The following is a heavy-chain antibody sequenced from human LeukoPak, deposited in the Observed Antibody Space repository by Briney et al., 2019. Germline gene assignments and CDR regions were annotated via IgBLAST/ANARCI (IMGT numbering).Heavy chain of an antibody. Sequence: GGSLRLSCAASRFTFNTYWMSWVRQAPEKGLEWVATIKRDGSEKYYVDPVKGRFTISRDNAKNSLYLQMNSLRVEDTAVYYCARLVGDRTIYDYWGQGTLVTVSS. CDR2: IKRDGSEK. J-gene: IGHJ4*02. D-gene: IGHD1-26*01. CDR3: ARLVGDRTIYDY. CDR1: RFTFNTYW. V-gene: IGHV3-7*01.